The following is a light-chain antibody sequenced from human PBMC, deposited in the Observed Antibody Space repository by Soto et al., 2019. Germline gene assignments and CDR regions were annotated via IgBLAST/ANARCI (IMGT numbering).Light chain of an antibody. CDR1: QSVSSSY. CDR2: DAS. V-gene: IGKV3-20*01. CDR3: QQYVRSPPSWT. J-gene: IGKJ1*01. Sequence: ETVLTQSPGTLSLSPGERATLSCRASQSVSSSYLAWYQQKPGQAPRLLIYDASSRATGIPDRFSGSGSGTDLTHTISRLEPEDFAVYYCQQYVRSPPSWTFGQGTKVEIK.